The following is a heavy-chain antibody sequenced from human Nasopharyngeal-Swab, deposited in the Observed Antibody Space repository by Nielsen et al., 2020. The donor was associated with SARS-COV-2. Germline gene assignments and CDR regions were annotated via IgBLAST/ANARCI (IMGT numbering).Heavy chain of an antibody. D-gene: IGHD4-23*01. V-gene: IGHV3-66*04. CDR3: ARLRWYVDY. CDR2: IYSGGST. J-gene: IGHJ4*02. Sequence: WIRQPPGKGLEWVSVIYSGGSTYYADSVKGRFTISRDNSKNTLYLQMNSLRAEDTAVYYCARLRWYVDYWGQGTLVTVSS.